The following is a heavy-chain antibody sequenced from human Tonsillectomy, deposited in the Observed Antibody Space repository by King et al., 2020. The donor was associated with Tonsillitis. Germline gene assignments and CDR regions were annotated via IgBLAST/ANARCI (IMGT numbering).Heavy chain of an antibody. V-gene: IGHV3-21*01. Sequence: VQLVESGGGLVKPGGSLRLSCAASGFTFSTYSMNWVRQAPGKGLEWVSSISSRRGYIDYADSVKGRFTISRDNARNSLYLQLDSLSVEDTAVYYCARDPVVRASHDAFDIWGRGTMVTVSS. CDR3: ARDPVVRASHDAFDI. CDR1: GFTFSTYS. D-gene: IGHD3-10*01. CDR2: ISSRRGYI. J-gene: IGHJ3*02.